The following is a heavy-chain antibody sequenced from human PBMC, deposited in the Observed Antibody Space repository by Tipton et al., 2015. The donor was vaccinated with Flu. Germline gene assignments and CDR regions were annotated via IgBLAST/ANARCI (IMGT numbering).Heavy chain of an antibody. D-gene: IGHD6-19*01. CDR2: INHSGST. CDR3: ARQQWLADFDY. J-gene: IGHJ4*02. CDR1: GGSFSGYY. V-gene: IGHV4-34*01. Sequence: LRLSCAVYGGSFSGYYWSWIRQPPGKGLEWIGEINHSGSTNYNPSLKSRVTISVDTSKNQFSLKLSSVTAADTAVYYWARQQWLADFDYWGQGTLVTVSS.